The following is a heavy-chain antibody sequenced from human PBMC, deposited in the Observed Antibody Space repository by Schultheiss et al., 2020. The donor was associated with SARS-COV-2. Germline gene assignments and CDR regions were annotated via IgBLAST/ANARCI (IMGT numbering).Heavy chain of an antibody. CDR3: AKDAGRYSYGWSDHGMDV. D-gene: IGHD5-18*01. CDR1: GFTFSSYA. Sequence: GGSLRLSCAASGFTFSSYAMHWVRQAPGKGLEWVAVISYDGSNKYYADSVKGRFTISRDNSKNTLYLQMNSLRAEDTALYYCAKDAGRYSYGWSDHGMDVWGQGTTVTVSS. J-gene: IGHJ6*02. V-gene: IGHV3-30*04. CDR2: ISYDGSNK.